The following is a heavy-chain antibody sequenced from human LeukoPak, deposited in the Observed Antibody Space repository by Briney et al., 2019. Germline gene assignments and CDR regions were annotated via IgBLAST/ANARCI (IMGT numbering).Heavy chain of an antibody. Sequence: GGSLRLSCVASGFTFSSNGMHWVRQAPGKGLEWVAFIRNDGSNKYYVDSVKGRFTIYRDNSKNTLYLQMNSLRAEDTAVYYCAKHGLPLVVISAPLDYWGQGTLVTVSS. D-gene: IGHD2-15*01. CDR2: IRNDGSNK. CDR1: GFTFSSNG. J-gene: IGHJ4*02. V-gene: IGHV3-30*02. CDR3: AKHGLPLVVISAPLDY.